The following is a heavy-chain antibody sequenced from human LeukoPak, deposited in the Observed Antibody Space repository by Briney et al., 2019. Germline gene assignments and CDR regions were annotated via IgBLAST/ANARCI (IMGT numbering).Heavy chain of an antibody. CDR3: ARVRCSGGSCPYYYYYYYMDV. CDR1: GYSISSGYY. J-gene: IGHJ6*03. Sequence: PSETLSLTCTVSGYSISSGYYWGWIRQPPGKGLEWIGSIHYSGSTYYNPSLQSRVTISIDTSKNQFSLKLRFVTAADTVVYYCARVRCSGGSCPYYYYYYYMDVWGKGTTVIVSS. D-gene: IGHD2-15*01. V-gene: IGHV4-38-2*02. CDR2: IHYSGST.